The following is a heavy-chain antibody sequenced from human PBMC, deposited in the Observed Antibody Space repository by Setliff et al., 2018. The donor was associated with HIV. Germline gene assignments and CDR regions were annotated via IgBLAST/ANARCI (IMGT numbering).Heavy chain of an antibody. CDR1: GDSISNYY. CDR2: MDTSGGT. Sequence: SETLSLTCTVSGDSISNYYWNWIRQPAGKGLEWIGRMDTSGGTIYNPSLKSRVTMSADRSKNQFSLKLSSVTAADTAVYFCAGAVAGFNYFEYWGQGTLVTVSS. V-gene: IGHV4-4*07. CDR3: AGAVAGFNYFEY. D-gene: IGHD6-19*01. J-gene: IGHJ4*02.